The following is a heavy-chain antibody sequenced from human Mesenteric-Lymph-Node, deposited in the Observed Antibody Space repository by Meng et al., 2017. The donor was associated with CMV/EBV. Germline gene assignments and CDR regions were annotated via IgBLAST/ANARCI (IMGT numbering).Heavy chain of an antibody. J-gene: IGHJ4*02. CDR2: ISYDGSNK. CDR1: GFTFSSYA. V-gene: IGHV3-30-3*01. Sequence: LSLTCAASGFTFSSYAMHWVRQAPGKGLEWVAVISYDGSNKYYADSVKGRFTISRDNSKNTLYLQMNSLRAEDTAVYYCARVRGEGFIAAAGRLRGYFDYWGQGTLVTVSS. CDR3: ARVRGEGFIAAAGRLRGYFDY. D-gene: IGHD6-13*01.